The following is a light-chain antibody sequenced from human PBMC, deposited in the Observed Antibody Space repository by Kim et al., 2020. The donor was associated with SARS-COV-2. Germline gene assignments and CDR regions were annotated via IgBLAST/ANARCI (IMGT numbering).Light chain of an antibody. J-gene: IGLJ1*01. V-gene: IGLV2-11*01. CDR1: SNDVGAYNY. Sequence: QSALTQPRSVSGSPGQSVTISCTGTSNDVGAYNYVSWYQHQPGKAPKLIIYAVTKRPSGVADRFSGTKSGNTASLTISGLQADDEGDYYCCSYAGTNPSIVFGTGTTVTVL. CDR3: CSYAGTNPSIV. CDR2: AVT.